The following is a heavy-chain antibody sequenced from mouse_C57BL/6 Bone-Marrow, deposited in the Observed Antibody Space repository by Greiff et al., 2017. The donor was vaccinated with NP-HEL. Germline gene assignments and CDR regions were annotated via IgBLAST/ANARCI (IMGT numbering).Heavy chain of an antibody. Sequence: EVQLQQSVAELVRPGASVKLSCTASGFNIKNTYMRWVKQRPEQGLEWIGRIDPANGNTKYAPKFQGKATITADTSSNTAYLQLSSLTSEDTAIYYCARDAYKVDYWGQGTSVTVSS. CDR3: ARDAYKVDY. J-gene: IGHJ4*01. CDR2: IDPANGNT. V-gene: IGHV14-3*01. CDR1: GFNIKNTY. D-gene: IGHD1-3*01.